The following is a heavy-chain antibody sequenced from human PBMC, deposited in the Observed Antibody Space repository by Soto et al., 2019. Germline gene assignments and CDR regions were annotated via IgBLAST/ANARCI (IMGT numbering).Heavy chain of an antibody. J-gene: IGHJ5*02. CDR2: ISGSGGTT. D-gene: IGHD2-21*02. Sequence: GGSLRLSCAASGFTFNNYAMNWVRQAPGKGLEWVSGISGSGGTTYYADSVKGRFTISRDNSRNTLYLQMISLRAGDTAVYYCAKGDRSYCGADCYSDHWGQGTRVTVS. V-gene: IGHV3-23*01. CDR3: AKGDRSYCGADCYSDH. CDR1: GFTFNNYA.